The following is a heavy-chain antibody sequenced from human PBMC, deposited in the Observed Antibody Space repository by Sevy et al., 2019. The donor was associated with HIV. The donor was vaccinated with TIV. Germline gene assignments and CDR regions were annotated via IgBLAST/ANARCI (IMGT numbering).Heavy chain of an antibody. D-gene: IGHD2-2*01. CDR2: ISYEGTDT. CDR3: ARDGGNSVKWYPLY. V-gene: IGHV3-30-3*01. CDR1: GFAFSSHA. J-gene: IGHJ4*01. Sequence: GGSLRLSCAASGFAFSSHAMHWVRQAPGKGLEWVAVISYEGTDTFYEASGEGRFTISRDNSKNLLSLLISSLRPEDAAVYYCARDGGNSVKWYPLYWGHGTLVTVSS.